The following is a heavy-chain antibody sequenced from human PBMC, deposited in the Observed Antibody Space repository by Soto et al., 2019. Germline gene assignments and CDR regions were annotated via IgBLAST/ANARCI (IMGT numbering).Heavy chain of an antibody. CDR2: ISSSGDAI. Sequence: EVQLVESGGDLVQPGGSLRLSCAASGFIFSDYTMTWVRQAPGRGLECVSHISSSGDAIFYAESVKGRFTVSRDNAKNSLYMPMDSLCDDDTAVYFCARDHGGSTWCVAVYYFFGMAVWGQGTAVTVSS. CDR1: GFIFSDYT. J-gene: IGHJ6*02. CDR3: ARDHGGSTWCVAVYYFFGMAV. D-gene: IGHD6-13*01. V-gene: IGHV3-48*02.